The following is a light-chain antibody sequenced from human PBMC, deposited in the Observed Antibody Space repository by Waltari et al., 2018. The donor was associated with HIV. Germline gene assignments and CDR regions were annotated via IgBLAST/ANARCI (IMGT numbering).Light chain of an antibody. Sequence: EIVLTQSPATLSLSPGERATLSCGASQSVRSRYLAWYQRRPGLAPRLLIYDASSRATGIPDRFSGSGSGTDFTLTISSVEPEDFAVYFCQQYSTSPPYTFGQGTKLEIK. CDR3: QQYSTSPPYT. CDR2: DAS. CDR1: QSVRSRY. J-gene: IGKJ2*01. V-gene: IGKV3D-20*01.